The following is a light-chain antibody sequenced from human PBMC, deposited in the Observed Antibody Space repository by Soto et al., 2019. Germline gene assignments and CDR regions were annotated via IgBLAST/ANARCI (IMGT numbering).Light chain of an antibody. CDR3: QQRSNWPLLT. V-gene: IGKV3-11*01. Sequence: EIVLTQSPATLSLSPGERATLSCRASQSVSSYLAWYQQKPGQAPRLLIYDASNRATGIPARFSGSGSGKDFTLTISSLEAEDFAVYYCQQRSNWPLLTFGGGTKVEIK. CDR2: DAS. CDR1: QSVSSY. J-gene: IGKJ4*01.